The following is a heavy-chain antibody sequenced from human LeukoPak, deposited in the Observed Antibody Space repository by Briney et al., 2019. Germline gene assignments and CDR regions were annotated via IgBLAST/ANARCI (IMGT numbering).Heavy chain of an antibody. CDR3: ARNYKERWLQFSWFDP. J-gene: IGHJ5*02. CDR1: GGSICSNGLY. CDR2: ISHSAST. Sequence: PGTPSHTCNNSGGSICSNGLYGWGPRLPRGGGLGWLVNISHSASTNYTPSFKSPVSISADTSRNRIYLQLSTVPATDTAVDYCARNYKERWLQFSWFDPWGQGKVVTASS. V-gene: IGHV4-39*02. D-gene: IGHD5-24*01.